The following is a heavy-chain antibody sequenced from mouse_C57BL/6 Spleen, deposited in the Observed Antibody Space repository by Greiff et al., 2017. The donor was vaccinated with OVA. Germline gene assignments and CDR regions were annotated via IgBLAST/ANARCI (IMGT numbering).Heavy chain of an antibody. J-gene: IGHJ4*01. D-gene: IGHD1-1*01. CDR2: IDPANGNT. Sequence: DVKLQESVAELVRPGASVKLSCTASGFNIKNTYMHWVKQRPEQGLEWIGRIDPANGNTKYAPKFQGKATITADTSSNTAYLQLSSLTSEDTAIYYCATYYGSSYDYAMDYWGQGTSVTVSS. V-gene: IGHV14-3*01. CDR3: ATYYGSSYDYAMDY. CDR1: GFNIKNTY.